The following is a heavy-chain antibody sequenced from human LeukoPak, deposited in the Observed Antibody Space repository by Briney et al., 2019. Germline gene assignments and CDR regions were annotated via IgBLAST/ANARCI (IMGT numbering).Heavy chain of an antibody. V-gene: IGHV3-30*19. D-gene: IGHD3-22*01. CDR2: ISYDGRNK. CDR3: ARAPYYYESSGYRYFDY. CDR1: GFTFSSYG. J-gene: IGHJ4*02. Sequence: GGSLRLSCAASGFTFSSYGMHWVRQAPGKGLEWVAVISYDGRNKYYADSVKGRFTISRDNSKNMLYLQMNSLRAEDTAVHYCARAPYYYESSGYRYFDYWGQGTLVTVSS.